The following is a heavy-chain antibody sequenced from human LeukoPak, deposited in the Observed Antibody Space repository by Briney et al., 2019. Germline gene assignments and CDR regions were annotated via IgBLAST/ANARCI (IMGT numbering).Heavy chain of an antibody. CDR2: FDPEDGET. CDR1: GYTLTELS. V-gene: IGHV1-24*01. J-gene: IGHJ4*02. Sequence: RASVKVSCTVSGYTLTELSMHWVRQAPGKGLERMGGFDPEDGETIYAQKFQGRVTMTEDTSTDTAYMELSSLRSEDTAVYYCATGITIFGVVTSRTPSHWGQGTLVTVSS. D-gene: IGHD3-3*01. CDR3: ATGITIFGVVTSRTPSH.